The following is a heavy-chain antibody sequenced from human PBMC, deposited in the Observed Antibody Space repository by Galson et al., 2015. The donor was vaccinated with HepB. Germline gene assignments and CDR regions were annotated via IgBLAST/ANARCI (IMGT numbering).Heavy chain of an antibody. D-gene: IGHD6-25*01. Sequence: SETLSLTCAVSGGSISSSNWWSWVRQPPGKGLEWIGEIYHSGSTNYNPSLKSRVTISVDKSKNQFSLKLSSVTAADTAVYYCARVPVYSSEDFTFDYWGQGTLVTVSS. J-gene: IGHJ4*02. CDR2: IYHSGST. CDR1: GGSISSSNW. CDR3: ARVPVYSSEDFTFDY. V-gene: IGHV4-4*02.